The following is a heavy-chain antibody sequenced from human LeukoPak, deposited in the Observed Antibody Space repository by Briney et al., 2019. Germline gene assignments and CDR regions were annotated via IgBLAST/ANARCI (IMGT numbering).Heavy chain of an antibody. CDR1: GGTFSSYA. D-gene: IGHD3-3*01. V-gene: IGHV1-69*05. Sequence: SVKVSCKASGGTFSSYAISWVRQAPGQGLEWMGGIIPIFGTANYAQKFQGRVTMTRDTSISTAYMELSRLRSDDTAVYYCARDRITIFGVVIIGKDAFDIWGQGTMVTVSS. J-gene: IGHJ3*02. CDR3: ARDRITIFGVVIIGKDAFDI. CDR2: IIPIFGTA.